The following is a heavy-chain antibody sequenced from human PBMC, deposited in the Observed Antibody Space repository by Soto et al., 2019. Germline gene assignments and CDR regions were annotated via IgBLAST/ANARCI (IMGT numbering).Heavy chain of an antibody. CDR3: ARDSSGYYRYFDY. Sequence: SETLSLTCTVSGDSISRGGYYWSWIRQHPGKGLEWIGYIYYTGSTYYNPSLKSRVTISVDTSKNQFSLKLSSVTAADTAVYYCARDSSGYYRYFDYWGQGTLVTVSS. D-gene: IGHD3-22*01. CDR1: GDSISRGGYY. CDR2: IYYTGST. V-gene: IGHV4-31*03. J-gene: IGHJ4*02.